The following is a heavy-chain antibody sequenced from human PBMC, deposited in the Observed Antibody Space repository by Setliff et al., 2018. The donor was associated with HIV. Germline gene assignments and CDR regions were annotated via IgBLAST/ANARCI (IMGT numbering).Heavy chain of an antibody. Sequence: PGGSLRLSCAASGFTFSSYGMHWVRQAPGKGLEWVAVIWYDGSNKYYADSVKGRFTISRDSSKNTLDLQMNSLRGEDTAVYYCARVSGYGLRGFDPWGQGTLVTVSS. J-gene: IGHJ5*02. CDR3: ARVSGYGLRGFDP. CDR1: GFTFSSYG. CDR2: IWYDGSNK. V-gene: IGHV3-33*08. D-gene: IGHD5-12*01.